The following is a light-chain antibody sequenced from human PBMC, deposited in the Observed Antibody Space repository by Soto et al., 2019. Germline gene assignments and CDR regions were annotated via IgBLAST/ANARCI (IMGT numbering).Light chain of an antibody. CDR1: QSVNSN. Sequence: EIVLTQSPATLSLSTGERATLSCRASQSVNSNLAGYQQKPGQAPRLLIYGASTRATGIPARFSGSGSGTEFTLTISSLQSEDFAVYYCQQYNNWPPWTFGQGTKVEIK. J-gene: IGKJ1*01. CDR3: QQYNNWPPWT. CDR2: GAS. V-gene: IGKV3-15*01.